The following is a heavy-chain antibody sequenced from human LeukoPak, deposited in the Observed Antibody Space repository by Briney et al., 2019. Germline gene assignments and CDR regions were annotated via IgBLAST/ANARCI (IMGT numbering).Heavy chain of an antibody. J-gene: IGHJ3*02. D-gene: IGHD3-22*01. CDR1: GYTFTSFD. CDR2: INPNSNNI. V-gene: IGHV1-8*01. Sequence: ASVKVSCKASGYTFTSFDINWVRQAPGQGLEWMGWINPNSNNIGYAQKFQGRITLTRDTSMSTAYMELSSLRSEDTAVYYCARRIVVVTNDAFDIWGQGTMVTVSS. CDR3: ARRIVVVTNDAFDI.